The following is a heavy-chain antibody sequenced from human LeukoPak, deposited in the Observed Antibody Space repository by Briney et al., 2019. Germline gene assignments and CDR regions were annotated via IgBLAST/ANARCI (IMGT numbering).Heavy chain of an antibody. CDR3: ARWRWLQPFDY. CDR1: GFTFSSYE. V-gene: IGHV3-48*03. CDR2: ISSSGSTI. Sequence: GGSLRLSCAASGFTFSSYEMNWVRQAPGKGLEWVSYISSSGSTIYYADSVKGRFTISRDNAKNSLYLQMNSLRAEDTAVYYCARWRWLQPFDYWGQGTLVTVSS. J-gene: IGHJ4*02. D-gene: IGHD5-24*01.